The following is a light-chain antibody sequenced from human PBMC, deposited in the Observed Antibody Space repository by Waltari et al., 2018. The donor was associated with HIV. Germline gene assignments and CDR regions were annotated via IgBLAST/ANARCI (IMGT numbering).Light chain of an antibody. Sequence: QSALTQPPSASGSPGQSVPISCTGTSRDVGGYNSVSWYQQHPGKAPKLMIYEVSKRPSGVPDRFSGSKSGNTASLTVSGLQAEDEADYYCSSYAGSNIVVFGGGTKLTVL. CDR1: SRDVGGYNS. CDR2: EVS. J-gene: IGLJ2*01. V-gene: IGLV2-8*01. CDR3: SSYAGSNIVV.